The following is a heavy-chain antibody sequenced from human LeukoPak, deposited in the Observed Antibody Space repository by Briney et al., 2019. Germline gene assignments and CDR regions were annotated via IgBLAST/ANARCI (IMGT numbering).Heavy chain of an antibody. CDR3: ARGLVHFDY. D-gene: IGHD2-8*02. CDR1: GGSFSDYY. CDR2: INHSGST. V-gene: IGHV4-34*01. Sequence: NPSETLSLTCAVYGGSFSDYYWSWIRQPPGKGLEWIGEINHSGSTNYNPSLKSRVTISVDTSKNQFSLKLSSVTAADTAVYYCARGLVHFDYWGQGTLVTVSS. J-gene: IGHJ4*02.